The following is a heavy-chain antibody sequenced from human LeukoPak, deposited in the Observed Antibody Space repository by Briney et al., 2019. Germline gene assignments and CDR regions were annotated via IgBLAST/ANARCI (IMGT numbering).Heavy chain of an antibody. CDR2: IRGTGTST. CDR3: AKVTYGSGTYGAFDY. CDR1: GFTFSSYG. J-gene: IGHJ4*02. V-gene: IGHV3-23*01. D-gene: IGHD3-10*01. Sequence: GGSLRLSCAGSGFTFSSYGMSWVRQAPGKGLEWVSAIRGTGTSTYYADSVKGRFTISRDNSKNTLYLQMNSLRAEDTAVYYCAKVTYGSGTYGAFDYWGQGTLVTVSP.